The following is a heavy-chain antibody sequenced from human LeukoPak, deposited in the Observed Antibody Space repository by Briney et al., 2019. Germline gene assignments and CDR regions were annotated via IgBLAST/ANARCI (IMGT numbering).Heavy chain of an antibody. CDR3: ATLPPGPGYCSGGSFPY. J-gene: IGHJ4*02. CDR2: ISGSGGST. CDR1: GFTFSSYA. V-gene: IGHV3-23*01. D-gene: IGHD2-15*01. Sequence: GGSLRLSCAASGFTFSSYAMSWVRQAPGKGLEWVSAISGSGGSTYYADSVKGRFTISRDNSKNTLYLQMNSLRAEDTAVYYCATLPPGPGYCSGGSFPYWGQGTLVTVSS.